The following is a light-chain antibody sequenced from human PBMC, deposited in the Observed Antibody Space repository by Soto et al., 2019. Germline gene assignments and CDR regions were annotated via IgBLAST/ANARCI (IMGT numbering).Light chain of an antibody. CDR1: QSVDSSY. Sequence: IVLTQSPGTLSSSPGERATLSCRASQSVDSSYLAWYQQKPGQAPRVLIFGASTRATGIPDRFSGSGFGTDFTLTISRLEPGDFAVYYCQQYGSSQFTFGPGTRVDV. J-gene: IGKJ3*01. CDR3: QQYGSSQFT. V-gene: IGKV3-20*01. CDR2: GAS.